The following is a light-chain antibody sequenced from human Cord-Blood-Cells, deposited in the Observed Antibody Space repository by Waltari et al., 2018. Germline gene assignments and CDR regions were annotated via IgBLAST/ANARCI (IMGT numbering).Light chain of an antibody. CDR2: EGS. V-gene: IGLV2-23*01. CDR3: CSYAGSSTSRV. CDR1: SSDVGSYNL. J-gene: IGLJ3*02. Sequence: QSALTQPASVSGSPGQSITISCTGTSSDVGSYNLVSWYQKHPGKAPKLMIYEGSKRPSWVSNRFSGSKSGNTSSLTISGLQAEDEADYYCCSYAGSSTSRVFGGGTKLTVL.